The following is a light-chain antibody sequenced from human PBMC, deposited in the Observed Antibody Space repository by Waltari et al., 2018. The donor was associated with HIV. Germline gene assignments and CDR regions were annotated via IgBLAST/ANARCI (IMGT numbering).Light chain of an antibody. CDR1: SLRNYF. CDR2: GNT. Sequence: SSELTQDPAVSVALGQTVRITCQGDSLRNYFASWYQQKPGQAPILVIYGNTNRPSGIPDRFSGSNSGNAASWTITGAQAGDEADYYCNSRDSSGNRVVFGGGTKLTVL. V-gene: IGLV3-19*01. CDR3: NSRDSSGNRVV. J-gene: IGLJ2*01.